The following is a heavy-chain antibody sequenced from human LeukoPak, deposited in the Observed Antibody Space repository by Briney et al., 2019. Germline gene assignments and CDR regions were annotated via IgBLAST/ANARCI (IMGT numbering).Heavy chain of an antibody. V-gene: IGHV3-21*01. D-gene: IGHD5-18*01. CDR3: ARDLRGYSYGYGFDY. CDR2: ISSSSSYI. J-gene: IGHJ4*02. CDR1: GFTFSIYS. Sequence: GGSLRLSCAASGFTFSIYSMNWVRQAPGKGLEWVSSISSSSSYIYYADSVKGRFTISRDNAKNSLYLQMNSLRADDTAVYYCARDLRGYSYGYGFDYWGQGTLVTVSS.